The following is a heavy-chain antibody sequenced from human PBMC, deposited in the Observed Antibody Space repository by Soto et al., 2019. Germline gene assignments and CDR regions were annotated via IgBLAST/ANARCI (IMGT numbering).Heavy chain of an antibody. CDR3: ARGLSSPSATGV. Sequence: QLQLQESCPGLVKPSETLSLTCTVSGASVSSSSNYWGWIRQPPGKGLEWIGSVHNGGSTYYSPSLKSRVTISADTSKNQFSLNLSSVTAADTAVYYCARGLSSPSATGVWGQGTLVTVSS. CDR2: VHNGGST. V-gene: IGHV4-39*01. J-gene: IGHJ4*02. D-gene: IGHD6-6*01. CDR1: GASVSSSSNY.